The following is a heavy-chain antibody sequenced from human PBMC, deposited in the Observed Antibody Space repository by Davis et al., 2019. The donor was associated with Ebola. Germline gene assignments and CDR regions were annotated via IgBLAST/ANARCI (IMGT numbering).Heavy chain of an antibody. CDR1: GFTVSSNY. D-gene: IGHD2-21*01. J-gene: IGHJ4*02. V-gene: IGHV3-9*01. Sequence: GGSLRLSCAASGFTVSSNYMSWVRQAPGKGLEWVSGISWNSGSIGYADSVKGRFTISRDNAKNSLYLQMNSLRAEDTALYYCAKTGDLGHVWGQGTLVTVSS. CDR2: ISWNSGSI. CDR3: AKTGDLGHV.